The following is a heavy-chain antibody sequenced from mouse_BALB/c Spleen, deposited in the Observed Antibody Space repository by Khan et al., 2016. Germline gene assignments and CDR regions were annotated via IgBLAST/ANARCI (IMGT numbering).Heavy chain of an antibody. Sequence: QVQLKESGPGLVAPSQSLSITCTVSGFSLTSYGVHWVRQPPGKGLEWMGVIWAGGSPNYNSALMSRLSISKDNSKSQVVLKMNSLQTDDTGMYYCANMDYWGQGTSVTVSS. V-gene: IGHV2-9*02. CDR1: GFSLTSYG. CDR3: ANMDY. J-gene: IGHJ4*01. CDR2: IWAGGSP.